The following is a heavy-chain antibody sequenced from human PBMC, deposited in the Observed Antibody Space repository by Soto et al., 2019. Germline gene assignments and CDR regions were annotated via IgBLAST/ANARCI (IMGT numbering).Heavy chain of an antibody. V-gene: IGHV7-4-1*01. CDR2: INTNTGNP. D-gene: IGHD6-6*01. Sequence: GASVKVSCKASGYTFTSYAMNWVRQAPGQGLEWMGWINTNTGNPTYAQGFTGRFVFSLDTSVSTAYLQICSLRAEDTAVYYCASMTREQLVGDYYYYMDVWGKGTTFTVSS. CDR1: GYTFTSYA. J-gene: IGHJ6*03. CDR3: ASMTREQLVGDYYYYMDV.